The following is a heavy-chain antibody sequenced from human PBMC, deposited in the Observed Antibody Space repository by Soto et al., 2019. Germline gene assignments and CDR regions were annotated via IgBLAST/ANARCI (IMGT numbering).Heavy chain of an antibody. CDR1: GFTFSDYA. Sequence: GGSLRLSCAASGFTFSDYAMHWVRQAPGKGLEWVAIISFDGSNEHYADSVQGRFTISRDNSENTLYLQMNSLRADDTAVYYCARPAATVIFYSGMDVWGQGTTVTVSS. CDR3: ARPAATVIFYSGMDV. J-gene: IGHJ6*02. CDR2: ISFDGSNE. D-gene: IGHD4-17*01. V-gene: IGHV3-30-3*01.